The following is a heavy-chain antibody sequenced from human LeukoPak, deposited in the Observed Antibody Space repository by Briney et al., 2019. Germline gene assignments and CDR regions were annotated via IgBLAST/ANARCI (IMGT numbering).Heavy chain of an antibody. CDR2: ISSGTSTI. CDR1: GFTFSYHS. J-gene: IGHJ5*02. V-gene: IGHV3-48*04. D-gene: IGHD3-22*01. CDR3: ARDRDSSGHYGWFDP. Sequence: GGSLRLSCAASGFTFSYHSMNWVRLAPGKGLEWLSYISSGTSTIYYADSVKGRFTISRDNAKNSLYLQMNSLTAEDTAVYYCARDRDSSGHYGWFDPWGQGTLVTVSS.